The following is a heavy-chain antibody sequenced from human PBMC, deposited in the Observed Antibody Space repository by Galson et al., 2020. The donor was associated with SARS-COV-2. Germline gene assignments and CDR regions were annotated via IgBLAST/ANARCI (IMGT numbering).Heavy chain of an antibody. Sequence: TGGSLRLSCAASGFTFSSYAMHWVRQAPGKGLEWVAVISYDGSNKYYADSVKGRFTISRDNSKNTLYLQMNSLRAEDTAVYYCARDERQYDFAYGMDVWGQVTTVTVSS. D-gene: IGHD3-3*01. J-gene: IGHJ6*02. V-gene: IGHV3-30-3*01. CDR2: ISYDGSNK. CDR3: ARDERQYDFAYGMDV. CDR1: GFTFSSYA.